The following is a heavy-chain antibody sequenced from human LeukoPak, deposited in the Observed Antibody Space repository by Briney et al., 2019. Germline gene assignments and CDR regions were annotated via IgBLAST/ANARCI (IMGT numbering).Heavy chain of an antibody. CDR1: GGTFSSYA. V-gene: IGHV1-69*01. J-gene: IGHJ3*02. D-gene: IGHD2-2*01. CDR3: ARGIVPAASNAFDI. CDR2: IIPIFGTA. Sequence: SVKVSCKASGGTFSSYAISWVRQAPGQGLEWMGGIIPIFGTANYAQKFLGRVTITADESTSTAYMELSSLRSEDTAVYYCARGIVPAASNAFDIWGQGTMVTVSS.